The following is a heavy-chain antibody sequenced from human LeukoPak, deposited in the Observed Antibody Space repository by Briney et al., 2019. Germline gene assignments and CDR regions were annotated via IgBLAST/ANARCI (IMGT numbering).Heavy chain of an antibody. J-gene: IGHJ4*02. CDR3: ARDPPGDYYDSSGYMYY. Sequence: GGSLRLSCAASGFTFDDYAMHWVRQAPGKGLEWVSGISWNSGSIGYADSVKGRFTISRDNAKNSLYLQMNNLRAEDTAVYYCARDPPGDYYDSSGYMYYWGQGTLVTVSS. CDR1: GFTFDDYA. CDR2: ISWNSGSI. V-gene: IGHV3-9*01. D-gene: IGHD3-22*01.